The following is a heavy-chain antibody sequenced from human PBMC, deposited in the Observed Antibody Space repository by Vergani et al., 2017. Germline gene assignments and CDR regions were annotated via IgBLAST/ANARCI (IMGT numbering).Heavy chain of an antibody. J-gene: IGHJ4*02. Sequence: QVQLQESGPGLVKSSETLSLTCSVSFDSIRNLYCNWIRQPPGKGLEWIGSIHYSENTNYNPSLKTRVTISVDTSKNQFSLTLTSVTAADTAVYYCARGLYPATAIGEYYFDYWGQGTLVTVSS. D-gene: IGHD2-2*02. CDR1: FDSIRNLY. CDR3: ARGLYPATAIGEYYFDY. V-gene: IGHV4-59*08. CDR2: IHYSENT.